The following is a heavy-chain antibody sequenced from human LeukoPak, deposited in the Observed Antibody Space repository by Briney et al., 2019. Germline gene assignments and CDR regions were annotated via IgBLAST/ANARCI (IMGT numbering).Heavy chain of an antibody. Sequence: GESLKISCHGSGYSFTSYWIGWVRQMPGKGLEWMGIIYPGDSDTRYSPSFQGQVTISADKSISTAYLQWSSLKASDTAMYYCARLKSIAARYNWFDPWGQGTLVTVSP. CDR3: ARLKSIAARYNWFDP. CDR1: GYSFTSYW. D-gene: IGHD6-6*01. J-gene: IGHJ5*02. V-gene: IGHV5-51*01. CDR2: IYPGDSDT.